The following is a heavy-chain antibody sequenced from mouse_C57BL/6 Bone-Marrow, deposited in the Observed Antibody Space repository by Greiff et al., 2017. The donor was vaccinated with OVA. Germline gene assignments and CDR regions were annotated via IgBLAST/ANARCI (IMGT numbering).Heavy chain of an antibody. CDR1: GYTFTSYW. Sequence: QVQLQQPGAELVKPGASVKLSCKASGYTFTSYWMHWVKQRPGQGLEWIGMIHPNSGSTNYNEKFKSKATLTVDKSSSTAYMQLSSLTSEDSAVYYCARKGADGYYSYCDDWGQGTTLTVSS. J-gene: IGHJ2*01. V-gene: IGHV1-64*01. CDR2: IHPNSGST. CDR3: ARKGADGYYSYCDD. D-gene: IGHD2-3*01.